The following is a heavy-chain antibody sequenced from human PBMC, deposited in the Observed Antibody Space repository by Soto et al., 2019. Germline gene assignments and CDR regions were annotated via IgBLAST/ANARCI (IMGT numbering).Heavy chain of an antibody. D-gene: IGHD4-4*01. J-gene: IGHJ6*02. V-gene: IGHV5-51*01. CDR3: ARHISNFRYFYSALDV. Sequence: PGEPQKISRKGSGYNFTDYWIGWVRQLPGKGLEWMGIIYPGESDTRYSPSFQGHVTITVDQSTGTAYLQCNIHAPSDTAGYYAARHISNFRYFYSALDVWGQGTLVTVSS. CDR1: GYNFTDYW. CDR2: IYPGESDT.